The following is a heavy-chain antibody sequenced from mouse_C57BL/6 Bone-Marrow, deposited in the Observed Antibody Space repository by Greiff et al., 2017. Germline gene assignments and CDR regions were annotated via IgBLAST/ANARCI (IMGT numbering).Heavy chain of an antibody. J-gene: IGHJ4*01. CDR3: ARSLLLRSTRRAMDY. CDR2: INPYNGDT. D-gene: IGHD1-1*01. Sequence: EVQGVESGPELVKPGDSVKISCKASGYSFTGYFMNWVMQSHGKSLEWIGRINPYNGDTFYNQKFKGKATLTVDKSSSTDHMELRSLTSEDSAVYYCARSLLLRSTRRAMDYWGQGTSVTVSS. CDR1: GYSFTGYF. V-gene: IGHV1-20*01.